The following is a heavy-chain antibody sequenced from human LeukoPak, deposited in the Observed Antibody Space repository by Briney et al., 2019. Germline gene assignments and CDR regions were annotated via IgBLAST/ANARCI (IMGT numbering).Heavy chain of an antibody. CDR1: GFTFSSYS. J-gene: IGHJ5*02. CDR2: IKQDGSEK. Sequence: PGGSLRLSCTASGFTFSSYSLNWVRQAPGKGLEWVANIKQDGSEKYYVDSVKGRFIISRDNAKNSLYLQMNSLRAEDTAVYYCARESYDFWSSGGFDPWGQGTLVTVSS. V-gene: IGHV3-7*01. D-gene: IGHD3-3*01. CDR3: ARESYDFWSSGGFDP.